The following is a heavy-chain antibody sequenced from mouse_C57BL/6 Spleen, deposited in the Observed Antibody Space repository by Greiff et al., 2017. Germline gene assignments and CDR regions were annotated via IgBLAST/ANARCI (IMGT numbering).Heavy chain of an antibody. V-gene: IGHV1-81*01. CDR3: ARRGYYDYDWYFDV. J-gene: IGHJ1*03. D-gene: IGHD2-4*01. Sequence: QVQLQQSGAELARPGASVKLSCKASGYTFTSYGISWVKQRTGQGLEWIGEIYPRSGNTYYNEKFKGKATLTADKSSSTAYMELRSLTSEDSAVYFCARRGYYDYDWYFDVWGTGTTVTVSS. CDR1: GYTFTSYG. CDR2: IYPRSGNT.